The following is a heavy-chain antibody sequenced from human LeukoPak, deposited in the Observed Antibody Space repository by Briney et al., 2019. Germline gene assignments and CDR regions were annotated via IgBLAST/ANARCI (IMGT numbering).Heavy chain of an antibody. D-gene: IGHD3-16*01. Sequence: SETLSLTCIVSGDSISSYYWSWIRQPPGKGLEWIGYIHYSGSTNYNPSLKSRVTISIDTTRNHFSMKLSSVTAADTAVYHCASGGTYFDPWGQGTLVTVSS. CDR1: GDSISSYY. CDR2: IHYSGST. J-gene: IGHJ5*02. V-gene: IGHV4-59*01. CDR3: ASGGTYFDP.